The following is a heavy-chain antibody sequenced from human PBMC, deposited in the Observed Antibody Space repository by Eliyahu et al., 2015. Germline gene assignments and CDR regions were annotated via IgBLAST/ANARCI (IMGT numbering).Heavy chain of an antibody. V-gene: IGHV3-23*04. CDR3: VKAGEDFGDSKTDY. J-gene: IGHJ4*01. Sequence: EVQLVESGGGLVQPGGSLRLXXAASGFTFSRXAXNWVRQAPGKGLEWVSVISGGGSRTXYADSVKGRFTISRDNSKNTLYLQMSSLRAEDTAVYYCVKAGEDFGDSKTDYWGQGTLVTVSS. CDR2: ISGGGSRT. D-gene: IGHD4-17*01. CDR1: GFTFSRXA.